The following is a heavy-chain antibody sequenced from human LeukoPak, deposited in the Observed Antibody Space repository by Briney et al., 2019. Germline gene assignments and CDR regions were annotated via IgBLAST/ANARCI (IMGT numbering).Heavy chain of an antibody. CDR2: IFHSGGT. CDR3: ARGVALLSFGFDF. J-gene: IGHJ4*02. CDR1: GGSISSYY. V-gene: IGHV4-59*01. D-gene: IGHD3-16*01. Sequence: SETLSLTCTVSGGSISSYYWSWIRQPPGKGLEWIGCIFHSGGTDYNPSLKSRVTISVDTSKNQFSLKLSSETAADTAVYYCARGVALLSFGFDFWGPGTLVTVSS.